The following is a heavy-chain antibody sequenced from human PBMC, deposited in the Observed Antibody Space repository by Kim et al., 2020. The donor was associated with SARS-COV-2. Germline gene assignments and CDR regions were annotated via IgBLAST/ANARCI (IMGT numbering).Heavy chain of an antibody. CDR1: GFTFSSYA. CDR2: ISYDGSNK. D-gene: IGHD3-3*01. Sequence: GGSLRLSCAASGFTFSSYAMHWVRQAPGKGLEWVAVISYDGSNKYYADSVKGRFTISRDNSKNTLYLQMNSLRAEDTAVYYCARDHCPGYDVWSGYLLDQYSYSGTDVWGQGTTVTVSS. V-gene: IGHV3-30-3*01. CDR3: ARDHCPGYDVWSGYLLDQYSYSGTDV. J-gene: IGHJ6*02.